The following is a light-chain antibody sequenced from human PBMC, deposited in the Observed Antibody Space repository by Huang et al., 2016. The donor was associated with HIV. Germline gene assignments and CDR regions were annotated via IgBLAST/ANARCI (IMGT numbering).Light chain of an antibody. CDR3: HQYNNWLLS. J-gene: IGKJ4*01. CDR2: GSS. CDR1: RSVSTN. V-gene: IGKV3-15*01. Sequence: EIVMTQSPATLSVSPGQIVTLSVRANRSVSTNLAWYQQRHGQAPRLIIYGSSTRAPGIPARFSGSGSGTDFSLTISSLQSEDFALYYCHQYNNWLLSFGGGTRV.